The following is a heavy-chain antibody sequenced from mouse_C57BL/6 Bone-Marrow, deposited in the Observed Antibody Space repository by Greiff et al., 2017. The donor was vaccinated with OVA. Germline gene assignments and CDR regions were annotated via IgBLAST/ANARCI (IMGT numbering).Heavy chain of an antibody. CDR1: GYTFTNYW. J-gene: IGHJ2*01. CDR2: IYPGGGYT. V-gene: IGHV1-63*01. D-gene: IGHD1-1*01. Sequence: VKLQESGAELVRPGPSVKMSCKASGYTFTNYWIGWAKQRPGHGLEWIGDIYPGGGYTNYNEKFKGKATLTADKSSSTAYMQFSSLTSEDSAIYYCARWSGTTNYFDYWGQGTTLTVSS. CDR3: ARWSGTTNYFDY.